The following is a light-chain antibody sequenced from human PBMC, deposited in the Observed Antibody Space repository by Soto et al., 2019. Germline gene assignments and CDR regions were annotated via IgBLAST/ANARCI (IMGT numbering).Light chain of an antibody. CDR2: DAS. V-gene: IGKV3-11*01. Sequence: EIVLTQSPATLSLSPGERATLSCRASQSVNSYLAWYQQKPGQAPRLLIYDASNRATGIPARFSGSGSGTDFTLTISSLEPEDFAVYYCQQRSNWPSTFGQGTKLESK. CDR3: QQRSNWPST. J-gene: IGKJ2*01. CDR1: QSVNSY.